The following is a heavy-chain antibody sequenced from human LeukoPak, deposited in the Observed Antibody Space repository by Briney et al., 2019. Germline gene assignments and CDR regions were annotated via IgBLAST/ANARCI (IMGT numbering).Heavy chain of an antibody. CDR2: ISSSGSTI. CDR1: GFTFSSYS. D-gene: IGHD6-19*01. V-gene: IGHV3-48*01. CDR3: VRDHSSGWDYFDH. J-gene: IGHJ4*02. Sequence: GGSLRLSCAASGFTFSSYSMNWVRQAPGKGLEWVSYISSSGSTIYYADSVKGRFTISRDNAKNSLYLQINSLRTEDTAVYYCVRDHSSGWDYFDHWGQGTLVTVSS.